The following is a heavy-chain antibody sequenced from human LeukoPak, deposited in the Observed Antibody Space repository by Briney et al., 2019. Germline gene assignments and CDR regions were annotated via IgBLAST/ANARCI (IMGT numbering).Heavy chain of an antibody. CDR1: GFTFSSYA. CDR3: AREGNSWYDY. CDR2: ISSRSSHI. J-gene: IGHJ4*02. Sequence: PGRSLRLSCAASGFTFSSYAMHWVRQAPGKGLEWVSSISSRSSHIDYTDSVKGRFIISRDNAKNSLYLQMNSLRAEDTAVYYCAREGNSWYDYWGQGTLVTVSS. V-gene: IGHV3-21*01. D-gene: IGHD6-13*01.